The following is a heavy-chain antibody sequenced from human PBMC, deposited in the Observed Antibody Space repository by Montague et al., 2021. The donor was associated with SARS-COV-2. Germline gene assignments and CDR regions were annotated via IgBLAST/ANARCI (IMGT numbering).Heavy chain of an antibody. CDR1: GASISSSSYY. CDR2: INNRGNT. D-gene: IGHD4-11*01. CDR3: VRVTHPRSAWPYYMDV. Sequence: SETLSLTCTVSGASISSSSYYWGWIRQPLGKGLEWIGSINNRGNTYNNPSLRSRVSISVDTSKNQFSLNVRSVTAADTGLFYCVRVTHPRSAWPYYMDVWGKGTTVTV. V-gene: IGHV4-39*01. J-gene: IGHJ6*03.